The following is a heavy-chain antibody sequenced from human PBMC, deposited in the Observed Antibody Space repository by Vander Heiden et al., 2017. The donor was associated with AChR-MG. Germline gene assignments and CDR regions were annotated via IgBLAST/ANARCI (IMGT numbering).Heavy chain of an antibody. CDR1: GYTFTSYD. J-gene: IGHJ5*02. V-gene: IGHV1-8*01. Sequence: QVQLVPSGAEVKKPGASVKVSCKASGYTFTSYDIHWLGQATGQGLEWMGWMNPNSGNTGYAKKFQGRVTMTRNTSISTAYMELSSLRSEDTAVYYCARGRRAPGVYCSSTSCLNWFDPWGQGTLVTVSS. D-gene: IGHD2-2*01. CDR2: MNPNSGNT. CDR3: ARGRRAPGVYCSSTSCLNWFDP.